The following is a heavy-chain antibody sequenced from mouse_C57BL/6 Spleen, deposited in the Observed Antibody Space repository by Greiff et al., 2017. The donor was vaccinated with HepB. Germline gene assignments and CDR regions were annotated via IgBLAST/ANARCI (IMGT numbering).Heavy chain of an antibody. V-gene: IGHV2-5*01. CDR3: AKTFPNYYGSTYAMDY. D-gene: IGHD1-1*01. CDR1: GFSLTSYG. CDR2: IWRGGST. Sequence: VKLMESGPGLVQPSQSLSITCTVSGFSLTSYGVHWVRQSPGKGLEWLGVIWRGGSTDYNAAFMSRLSITKDNSNSQVFFKMNSLQADDTAIYYCAKTFPNYYGSTYAMDYWGQGTSVTVSS. J-gene: IGHJ4*01.